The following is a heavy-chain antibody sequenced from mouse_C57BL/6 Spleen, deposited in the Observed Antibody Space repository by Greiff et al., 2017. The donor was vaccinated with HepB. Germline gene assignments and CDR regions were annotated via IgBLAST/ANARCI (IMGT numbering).Heavy chain of an antibody. D-gene: IGHD1-1*01. V-gene: IGHV1-78*01. J-gene: IGHJ1*03. CDR1: GYTFTDHT. CDR3: ASPTTVVATWYWYFDV. CDR2: IYPRDGST. Sequence: QVQLKQSDAELVKPGASVKISCKVSGYTFTDHTIHWMKQRPEQGLEWIGYIYPRDGSTKYNEKFKGKATLTADKSSSTADMQLNSQTAEDSAVYFCASPTTVVATWYWYFDVWGTGTTVTVSS.